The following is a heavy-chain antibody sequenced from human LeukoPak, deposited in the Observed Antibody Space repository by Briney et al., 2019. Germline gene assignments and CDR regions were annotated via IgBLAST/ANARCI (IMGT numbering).Heavy chain of an antibody. V-gene: IGHV3-23*01. D-gene: IGHD3-3*01. J-gene: IGHJ6*03. CDR2: ISGSGGST. CDR3: ARTSAHNYDFWSAKLELNIRYYYYYYMDV. CDR1: GFTFSSYA. Sequence: PGGSLRLSCAASGFTFSSYAMSWVRQAPGKGLEWVSAISGSGGSTYYADSVKGRFTISRDNAKNSLYLQMNSLRAEDTAVYYCARTSAHNYDFWSAKLELNIRYYYYYYMDVWGKGTTVTVSS.